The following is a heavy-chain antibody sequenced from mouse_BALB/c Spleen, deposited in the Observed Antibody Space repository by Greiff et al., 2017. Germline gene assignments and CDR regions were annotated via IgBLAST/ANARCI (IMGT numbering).Heavy chain of an antibody. CDR2: IWGDGST. CDR3: ARYDYQAWFAY. CDR1: GFSLTGYG. V-gene: IGHV2-6-7*01. J-gene: IGHJ3*01. D-gene: IGHD2-4*01. Sequence: QVQLKQSGPGLVAPSQSLSITCTVSGFSLTGYGVNWVRQPPGKGLEWLGMIWGDGSTDYNSALKSRLSISKDNSKSQVVLRMNSLQTDDTARYYCARYDYQAWFAYWGQGTLVTVSA.